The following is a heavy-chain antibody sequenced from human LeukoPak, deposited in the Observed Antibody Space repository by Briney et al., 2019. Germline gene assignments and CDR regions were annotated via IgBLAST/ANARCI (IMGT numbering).Heavy chain of an antibody. CDR3: AKPPAGVRFHYDY. Sequence: LTGGSLRLSCAASGFTLSNNFMSWVRQAPGKGLEWVSVIYSGGSTYYADSVKGRFSLSRDNSKNTLYLQMNSLRAEDLAVYYCAKPPAGVRFHYDYWGQGTLVTVSS. V-gene: IGHV3-66*04. CDR2: IYSGGST. CDR1: GFTLSNNF. J-gene: IGHJ4*02. D-gene: IGHD3-10*01.